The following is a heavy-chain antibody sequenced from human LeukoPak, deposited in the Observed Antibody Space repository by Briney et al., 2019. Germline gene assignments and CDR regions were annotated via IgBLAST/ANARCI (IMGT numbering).Heavy chain of an antibody. CDR3: ARGAKFRSYGSGTYYTSLPFDP. CDR1: GYTFTGYY. CDR2: INAGNGNT. J-gene: IGHJ5*02. V-gene: IGHV1-3*03. Sequence: GASVKVSCKASGYTFTGYYMHWVRQAPGQRLEWMGCINAGNGNTKYSQEFQGRVTITRDTSASTVYMELSSLRSEDMAVYYCARGAKFRSYGSGTYYTSLPFDPWGQGTLVTVSS. D-gene: IGHD3-10*01.